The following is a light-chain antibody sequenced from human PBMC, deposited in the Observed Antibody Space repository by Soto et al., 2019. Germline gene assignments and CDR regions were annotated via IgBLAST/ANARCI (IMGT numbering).Light chain of an antibody. V-gene: IGKV3D-20*02. CDR2: GAS. Sequence: ELVLTQSPGTLSLSPGERATLSCRASQTVNNNYLAWYQQIPGQAPRLLISGASGRATGTPDRFSGSGSGTDFTLTISRLEPEDFAVYYCQQRSNWPITFGQGTRLEIK. CDR1: QTVNNNY. J-gene: IGKJ5*01. CDR3: QQRSNWPIT.